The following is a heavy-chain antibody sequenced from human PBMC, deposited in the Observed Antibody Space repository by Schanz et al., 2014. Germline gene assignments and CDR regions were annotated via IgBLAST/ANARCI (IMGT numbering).Heavy chain of an antibody. Sequence: QVQLVESGGGVAQPGGSLRLSCAASGFSFSGYGMHWVRQAPGKGLEWVAYIRFDASAKYYGDSVEGRFTISRDNSKNTLDLQMSSLRADDTAVYYCVKEGTVVSGSPRDYWGQGALVTVSS. CDR1: GFSFSGYG. V-gene: IGHV3-30*02. CDR3: VKEGTVVSGSPRDY. J-gene: IGHJ4*02. D-gene: IGHD3-10*01. CDR2: IRFDASAK.